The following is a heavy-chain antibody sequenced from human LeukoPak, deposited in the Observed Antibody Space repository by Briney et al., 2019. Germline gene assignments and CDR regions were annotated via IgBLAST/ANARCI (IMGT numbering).Heavy chain of an antibody. Sequence: PGGSLRLSCAASGFTFTTYAMSWVRQAPGKGLEWVSGITGSGGSAYYADSVKGRFTVSRDNSKNTLYLQMNSLRAEDTAVYYCARSRSDALDIWGQGTMVTVSS. V-gene: IGHV3-23*01. CDR1: GFTFTTYA. D-gene: IGHD1-14*01. J-gene: IGHJ3*02. CDR3: ARSRSDALDI. CDR2: ITGSGGSA.